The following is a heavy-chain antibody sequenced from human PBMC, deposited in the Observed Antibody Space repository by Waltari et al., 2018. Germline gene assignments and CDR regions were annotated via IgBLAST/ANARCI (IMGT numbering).Heavy chain of an antibody. D-gene: IGHD3-3*01. V-gene: IGHV4-39*07. J-gene: IGHJ6*03. CDR3: ARGGGFIGYYYYMDV. CDR1: GGSISSSSYY. CDR2: IYYSGST. Sequence: QLQLQESGPGLVKPSETLSLTCTVSGGSISSSSYYWGWIRKPPGKGLEWIGSIYYSGSTYYNPSLKSRVTISVDTSKNQFSLKLSSVTAADTAVYYCARGGGFIGYYYYMDVWGKGTTVTVSS.